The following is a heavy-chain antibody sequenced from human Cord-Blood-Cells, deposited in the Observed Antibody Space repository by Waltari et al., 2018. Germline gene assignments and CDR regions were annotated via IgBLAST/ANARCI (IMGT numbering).Heavy chain of an antibody. CDR2: INPNSGGT. D-gene: IGHD7-27*01. Sequence: QVQPVQSGAVAKKTGASVKVSCKASGNTFTGYYMHWVRQAPGQGLEWMGRINPNSGGTNYAQKFQGRVTMTRDTSISTAYMELSRLRSDDTAVYYCASTSNWVFNWYFDLWGRGTLVTVSS. J-gene: IGHJ2*01. CDR1: GNTFTGYY. V-gene: IGHV1-2*06. CDR3: ASTSNWVFNWYFDL.